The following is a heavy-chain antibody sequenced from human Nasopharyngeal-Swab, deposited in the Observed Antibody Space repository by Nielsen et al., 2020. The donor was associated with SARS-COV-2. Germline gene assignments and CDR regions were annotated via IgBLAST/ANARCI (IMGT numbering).Heavy chain of an antibody. Sequence: GGPLRPSCAAPGSTFSSSGMHWARKAPGKGLEWVAFIAHDASNEYYGDSVKGRFSISRDSSKNTLYLQMDSLRGEDTAVYYCARDAPAHYGAFYWGRGTLVTVSS. J-gene: IGHJ4*02. D-gene: IGHD4-17*01. CDR1: GSTFSSSG. CDR3: ARDAPAHYGAFY. CDR2: IAHDASNE. V-gene: IGHV3-30*03.